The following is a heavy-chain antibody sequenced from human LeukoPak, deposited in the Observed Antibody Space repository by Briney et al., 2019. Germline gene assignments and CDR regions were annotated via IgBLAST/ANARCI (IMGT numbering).Heavy chain of an antibody. V-gene: IGHV3-30*18. J-gene: IGHJ4*02. CDR2: ISYDGSNK. Sequence: PGGSLGLSCAASGFTFSSYGMHWVRQAPGKGLEWVAVISYDGSNKYYADSVKGRFTISRDNSKNTLYLQMNSLRAEDTAVYYCAKVRLPVAVASAFDYWGQGTLVTVSS. D-gene: IGHD6-19*01. CDR3: AKVRLPVAVASAFDY. CDR1: GFTFSSYG.